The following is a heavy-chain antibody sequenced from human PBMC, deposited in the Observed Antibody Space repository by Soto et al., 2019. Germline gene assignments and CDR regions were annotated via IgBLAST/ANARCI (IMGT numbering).Heavy chain of an antibody. CDR2: MYHSGST. V-gene: IGHV4-30-2*02. J-gene: IGHJ4*02. CDR1: GGSISSGGYS. CDR3: VKGEYYYDGSAYYPFDY. D-gene: IGHD3-22*01. Sequence: SETLSLTCAVSGGSISSGGYSWSWIRQPPGKGLEWIGYMYHSGSTYYNPSLKSRVTISIDNSKNTAYLQMSSLRPEDTAVYYCVKGEYYYDGSAYYPFDYWGQGRMVTVSS.